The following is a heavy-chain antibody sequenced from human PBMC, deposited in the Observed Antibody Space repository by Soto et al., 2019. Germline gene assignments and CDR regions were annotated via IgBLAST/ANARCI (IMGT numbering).Heavy chain of an antibody. CDR1: GFNFRRYW. J-gene: IGHJ4*02. Sequence: EVQLVESGGGLVQPGGSLRLSCAASGFNFRRYWMSWVRQAPGKGLEWVANIKEDGSEQYYVDSVKGRFTIFRDNAKNSLSLQLNSLRAEDTAIYYFARDPTASYVDSLLFDYWGQGTLVIVSS. V-gene: IGHV3-7*01. CDR2: IKEDGSEQ. CDR3: ARDPTASYVDSLLFDY. D-gene: IGHD4-17*01.